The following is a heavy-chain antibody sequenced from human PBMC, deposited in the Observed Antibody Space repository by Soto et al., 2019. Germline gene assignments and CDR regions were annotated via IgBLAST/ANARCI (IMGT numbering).Heavy chain of an antibody. CDR2: IYYNGNT. Sequence: QVQLQESGPGLVKPSETLSLTCSVSGGSISNHYWSWIRQPPGKGLECIGYIYYNGNTNYNPSLKSRVTMSEDTSRNQISLKLTTVTAADTAVYYCTRANWYSEYWGQGTLVTVSS. V-gene: IGHV4-59*11. CDR1: GGSISNHY. D-gene: IGHD7-27*01. CDR3: TRANWYSEY. J-gene: IGHJ4*02.